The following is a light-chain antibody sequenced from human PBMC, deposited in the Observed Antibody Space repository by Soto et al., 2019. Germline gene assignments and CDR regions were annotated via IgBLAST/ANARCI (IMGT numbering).Light chain of an antibody. V-gene: IGKV1-5*01. Sequence: DIQVTQSSSPLYASAVGRVTITCRASQSVGSWVAWYQQKPGKAPKLLIYGASNLESGVPSRFSGSGSGTEFTLTITTLQPEDFATYFCQLYGRKTRTFGPGTTVDIK. J-gene: IGKJ1*01. CDR3: QLYGRKTRT. CDR1: QSVGSW. CDR2: GAS.